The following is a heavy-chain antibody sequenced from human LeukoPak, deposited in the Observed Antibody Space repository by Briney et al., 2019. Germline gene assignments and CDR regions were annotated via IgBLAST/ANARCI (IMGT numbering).Heavy chain of an antibody. CDR1: GFTFNSYG. Sequence: GGSLRLSCAASGFTFNSYGMHWVRRAPGKGLEWVAFIRHDGTNKYYADSVKGRFTISSDNSKNTLFLQMSSLRVEDTAVYYCGRDVSDTVVVITHNFDFWGQGTLVTVSS. V-gene: IGHV3-30*02. D-gene: IGHD3-22*01. CDR2: IRHDGTNK. J-gene: IGHJ4*02. CDR3: GRDVSDTVVVITHNFDF.